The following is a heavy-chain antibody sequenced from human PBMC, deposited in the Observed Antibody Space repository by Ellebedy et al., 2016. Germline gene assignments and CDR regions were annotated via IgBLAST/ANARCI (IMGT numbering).Heavy chain of an antibody. J-gene: IGHJ5*02. D-gene: IGHD3-16*01. CDR3: VREASQSYADL. V-gene: IGHV3-23*01. CDR2: ISGSGGNT. Sequence: GESLKISXAASGFTFSSYAMSWVRQAPGKGLEWVSGISGSGGNTYYADSVKGRFTISRDNSKNTLYLQMYSLRPEDAAAYYCVREASQSYADLWGQGTLVTVSS. CDR1: GFTFSSYA.